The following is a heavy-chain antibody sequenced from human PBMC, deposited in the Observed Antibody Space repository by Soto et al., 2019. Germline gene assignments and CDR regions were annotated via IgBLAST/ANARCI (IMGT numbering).Heavy chain of an antibody. Sequence: GGSRRLSCAASEFTLNGYAMDWVRQAPGKGLEYVSGISSNGVGTYYANSVQGRFTISRDNSKNTVYLQMGSLRPEDMAVYYCARRVRPEFYYMHVWCKGTTLTVSS. CDR1: EFTLNGYA. CDR3: ARRVRPEFYYMHV. J-gene: IGHJ6*03. CDR2: ISSNGVGT. D-gene: IGHD3-10*02. V-gene: IGHV3-64*01.